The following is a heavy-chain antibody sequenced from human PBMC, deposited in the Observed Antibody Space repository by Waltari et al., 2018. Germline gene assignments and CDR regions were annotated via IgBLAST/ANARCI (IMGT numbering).Heavy chain of an antibody. Sequence: EVQLVESGGGLVQPGGSLKLSCAASGFTFSTSWMAWVRQAPGKGLGWVANIKQDGREKNYVESLKGRFTISRDNAKNSLYLQMNSLRVEDTAIYYCAKDTGGSLDYWGQGTLVTVSS. D-gene: IGHD3-10*01. V-gene: IGHV3-7*01. CDR2: IKQDGREK. J-gene: IGHJ4*02. CDR1: GFTFSTSW. CDR3: AKDTGGSLDY.